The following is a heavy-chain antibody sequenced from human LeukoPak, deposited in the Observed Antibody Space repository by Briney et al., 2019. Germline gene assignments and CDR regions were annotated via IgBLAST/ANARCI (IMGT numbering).Heavy chain of an antibody. D-gene: IGHD2-15*01. CDR3: ARGRLLPNY. CDR2: IYHSGST. CDR1: GGSISSGGYS. Sequence: SQTLSLTCAVSGGSISSGGYSWSWIRQPPGKGLGWIGYIYHSGSTYYNPSLKSRVTISVDRSKNQFSLKLSSVTAADTAVYYCARGRLLPNYWGQGTLVTVSS. J-gene: IGHJ4*02. V-gene: IGHV4-30-2*01.